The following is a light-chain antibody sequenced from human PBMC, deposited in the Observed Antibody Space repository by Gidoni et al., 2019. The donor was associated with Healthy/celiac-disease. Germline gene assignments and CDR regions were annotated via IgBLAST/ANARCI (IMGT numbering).Light chain of an antibody. CDR1: LDISNS. CDR3: QQYDNLPPCS. CDR2: DAS. Sequence: DIQMTQSHSSLSASVGDRVTLTCQASLDISNSLNWYQQKPEKAPKLLLYDASNLETGVPSRFSGSGSGTDFTFTIISLQPEDSATYYCQQYDNLPPCSFGQGTKLEIK. V-gene: IGKV1-33*01. J-gene: IGKJ2*04.